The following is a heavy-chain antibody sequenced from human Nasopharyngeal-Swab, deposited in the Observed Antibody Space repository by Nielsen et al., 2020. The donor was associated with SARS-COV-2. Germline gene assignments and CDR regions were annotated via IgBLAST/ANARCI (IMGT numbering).Heavy chain of an antibody. J-gene: IGHJ3*02. V-gene: IGHV3-21*01. D-gene: IGHD6-19*01. CDR1: GFTFSSYS. Sequence: GGSLRLSCAASGFTFSSYSMNWVCQAPGKGLEWVSSISSSSSYIYYGDSVKGRFTISRDNAKNSLYLQMNSLRAEDTAVYYCARDRRPSSGWYSSAFDIWGQGTMVTVSS. CDR2: ISSSSSYI. CDR3: ARDRRPSSGWYSSAFDI.